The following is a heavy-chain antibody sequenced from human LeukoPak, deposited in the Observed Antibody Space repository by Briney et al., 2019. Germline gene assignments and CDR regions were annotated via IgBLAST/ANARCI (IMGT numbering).Heavy chain of an antibody. J-gene: IGHJ6*03. CDR1: GYTFIDYC. Sequence: GASMKVSCKASGYTFIDYCINWVRQAPGQGLEWMGRINPNSGGTNYAQKFQGRVTMTSDTSISTAYMELSRLRSDDTAVYYCASEYNWNDPAYYYYTDVWGKGTTVTVSS. V-gene: IGHV1-2*06. CDR2: INPNSGGT. CDR3: ASEYNWNDPAYYYYTDV. D-gene: IGHD1-20*01.